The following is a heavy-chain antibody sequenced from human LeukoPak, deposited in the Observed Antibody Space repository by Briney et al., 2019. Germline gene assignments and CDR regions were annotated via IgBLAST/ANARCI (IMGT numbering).Heavy chain of an antibody. V-gene: IGHV3-30-3*01. CDR3: AKDNNYFDY. CDR2: ISDDGSKK. CDR1: GFTFSRYA. Sequence: GGSLRLSCAAAGFTFSRYAIHWVRQAPGKGLEWVAIISDDGSKKFYADSVRGRFTISRDDSKSTLYLEMNSLSTEDTALYYCAKDNNYFDYWGQGTLVTVSS. J-gene: IGHJ4*02.